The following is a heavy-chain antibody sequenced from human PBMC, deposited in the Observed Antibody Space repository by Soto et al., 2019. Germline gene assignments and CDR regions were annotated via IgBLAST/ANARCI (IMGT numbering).Heavy chain of an antibody. D-gene: IGHD2-15*01. J-gene: IGHJ6*03. Sequence: SETLSLTCTVSGGSISSYYWSWIRQPPGKGLEWIGYIYYSGSTNYNPSLKSRVTISVDTSKNQFSLKLSSVTAADTAVYYCAHLVWVVAANGGPYYYYYTDVWGKGTRVTVPS. V-gene: IGHV4-59*01. CDR1: GGSISSYY. CDR2: IYYSGST. CDR3: AHLVWVVAANGGPYYYYYTDV.